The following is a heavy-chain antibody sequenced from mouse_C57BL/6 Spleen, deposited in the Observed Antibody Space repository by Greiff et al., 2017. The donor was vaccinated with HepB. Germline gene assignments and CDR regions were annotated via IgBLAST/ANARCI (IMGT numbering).Heavy chain of an antibody. Sequence: VQLQQSGAELVKPGASVKLSCKASGYTFTEYTIHWVKQRSGQGLEWIGWFYPGSGSIKYNEKFKDKATLTADKSSSTVYMELSRLTSEDSAVYFCARHEVDYYYGSSPWFAYWGQGTLVTVSA. CDR2: FYPGSGSI. V-gene: IGHV1-62-2*01. CDR1: GYTFTEYT. D-gene: IGHD1-1*01. CDR3: ARHEVDYYYGSSPWFAY. J-gene: IGHJ3*01.